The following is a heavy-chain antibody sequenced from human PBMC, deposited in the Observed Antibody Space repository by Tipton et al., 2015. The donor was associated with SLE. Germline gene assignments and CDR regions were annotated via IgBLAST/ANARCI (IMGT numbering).Heavy chain of an antibody. V-gene: IGHV3-23*01. CDR2: IAPSGDST. J-gene: IGHJ4*02. Sequence: SLRLSCAASGFRFSSQALSWARQTPGQGLEWVAAIAPSGDSTYYADSVKGRFTISRDNAKNSLYLQMNSLRAEDTAVYYCARERGGDCPFDYWGQGTLVTVSS. D-gene: IGHD2-21*02. CDR3: ARERGGDCPFDY. CDR1: GFRFSSQA.